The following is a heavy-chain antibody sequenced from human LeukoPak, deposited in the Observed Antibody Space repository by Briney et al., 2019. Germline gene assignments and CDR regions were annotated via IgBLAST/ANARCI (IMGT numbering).Heavy chain of an antibody. D-gene: IGHD3-10*01. CDR1: GFTFSSYA. CDR2: ISGSGGST. Sequence: GGSLRLSCAASGFTFSSYAMSWVRQAPGKGLEWVSAISGSGGSTYYADSVKGRFTISRDNSKNTLYLQMNSLIAEDAAVYYCAKEGSGDDAFDIWGQGTMVTVSS. CDR3: AKEGSGDDAFDI. J-gene: IGHJ3*02. V-gene: IGHV3-23*01.